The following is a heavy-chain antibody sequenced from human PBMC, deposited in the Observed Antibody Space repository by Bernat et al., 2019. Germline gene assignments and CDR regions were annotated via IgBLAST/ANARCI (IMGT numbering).Heavy chain of an antibody. CDR3: ASGDTAMAGEYFQH. J-gene: IGHJ1*01. D-gene: IGHD5-18*01. V-gene: IGHV4-30-4*01. Sequence: QLQLQESGPGLVKPSETLSLTCTVSGGSISSGDYYWSWIRQPPGKGLEWIGYIYYSGSTYYNPSLKSRVTISVDTSKNQFSLKLSSVTAADTAVYYCASGDTAMAGEYFQHWGQGTLVTVSS. CDR1: GGSISSGDYY. CDR2: IYYSGST.